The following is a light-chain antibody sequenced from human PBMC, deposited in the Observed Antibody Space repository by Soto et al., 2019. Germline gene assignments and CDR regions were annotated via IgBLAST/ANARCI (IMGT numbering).Light chain of an antibody. CDR1: QSVLYSSNNKKY. CDR3: LQYYSAPWT. CDR2: WAS. Sequence: DIVMTQSPDSLAVSLGERATINCKSSQSVLYSSNNKKYLAWFQQKPGQPPRLLIYWASTRESGVPDRFSGSGSGTDFTLTISSLQAEDVAVYYCLQYYSAPWTFGQGTKVEIK. J-gene: IGKJ1*01. V-gene: IGKV4-1*01.